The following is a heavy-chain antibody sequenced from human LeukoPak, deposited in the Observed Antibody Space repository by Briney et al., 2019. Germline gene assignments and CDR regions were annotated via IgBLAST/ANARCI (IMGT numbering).Heavy chain of an antibody. J-gene: IGHJ4*02. Sequence: SVKVSCKASAGTFSSYAISWVRQAPGQGLEWMGGIIPIFGTANYAQKFQGRVTITADESTSTAYMELSSLRSEDTAVYYCARDNDDILTGYPIDYWGQGTLVTVSS. CDR3: ARDNDDILTGYPIDY. CDR1: AGTFSSYA. CDR2: IIPIFGTA. V-gene: IGHV1-69*01. D-gene: IGHD3-9*01.